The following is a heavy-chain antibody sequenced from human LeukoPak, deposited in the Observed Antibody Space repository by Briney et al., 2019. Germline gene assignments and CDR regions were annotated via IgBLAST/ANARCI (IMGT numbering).Heavy chain of an antibody. D-gene: IGHD6-13*01. CDR2: INPNSGGT. CDR3: ARSIAAAGRRVDY. J-gene: IGHJ4*02. CDR1: GYTFTGYY. Sequence: ASVKVSCKASGYTFTGYYMHWVRQAHGQGLEWMGWINPNSGGTNYAQKFQGRVTMTRDTSISTAYMELSRLRSDDTAVYYCARSIAAAGRRVDYWGQGTLVTVSS. V-gene: IGHV1-2*02.